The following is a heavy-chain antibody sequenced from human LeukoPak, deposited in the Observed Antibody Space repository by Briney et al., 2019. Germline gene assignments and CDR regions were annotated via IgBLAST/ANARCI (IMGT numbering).Heavy chain of an antibody. Sequence: TGGSLRLSCAASGFTFSSYAIHWVRQAPGKGLEWVAVISYDGSNKYYADSVKGRFTISRDNSKNTVFLQMNSLRPEDTAVYYCARGVVVVVADTSNWFDPWGQGTLVTVSS. CDR2: ISYDGSNK. J-gene: IGHJ5*02. CDR1: GFTFSSYA. CDR3: ARGVVVVVADTSNWFDP. D-gene: IGHD2-15*01. V-gene: IGHV3-30*04.